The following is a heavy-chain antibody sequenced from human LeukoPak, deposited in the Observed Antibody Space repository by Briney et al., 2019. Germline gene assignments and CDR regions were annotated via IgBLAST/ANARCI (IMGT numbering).Heavy chain of an antibody. J-gene: IGHJ4*02. Sequence: GGSLRLSCAASGFTFSTYWMTWVRQAPGKGLEWVANIKHDESEKYYVDSVKGRFTISRDNAKNSRYMQMNSRRAEDTAVYYCARGPSGYHNTGGQGTLVTVSS. CDR3: ARGPSGYHNT. D-gene: IGHD5-12*01. V-gene: IGHV3-7*02. CDR2: IKHDESEK. CDR1: GFTFSTYW.